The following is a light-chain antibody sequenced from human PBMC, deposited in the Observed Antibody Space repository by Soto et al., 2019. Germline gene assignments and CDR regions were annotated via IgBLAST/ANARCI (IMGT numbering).Light chain of an antibody. CDR2: DAS. CDR1: LSITNR. CDR3: LHYGGMWT. V-gene: IGKV1-5*01. Sequence: DIQMTQSPSTLSASVGDRVTITCRASLSITNRLAWYQQKPGKAPKVLIYDASNLESGVPSRFRGSGSGTEFTLTISSLQPDDFATYYCLHYGGMWTFGQGTKVE. J-gene: IGKJ1*01.